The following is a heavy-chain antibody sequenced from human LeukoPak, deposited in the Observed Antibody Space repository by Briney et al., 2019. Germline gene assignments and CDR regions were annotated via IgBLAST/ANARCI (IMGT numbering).Heavy chain of an antibody. Sequence: GGSLRLSCAASTFAFSSYAMTWVRQAPGKGLEWVSSITATGGISYADSVKGRFTISRDNSKNTLYLEMNSLRAEDTAVYYCAKRLAAAPYYYYYMDDWGKGTTVTVAS. J-gene: IGHJ6*03. CDR3: AKRLAAAPYYYYYMDD. D-gene: IGHD6-13*01. CDR1: TFAFSSYA. CDR2: ITATGGIS. V-gene: IGHV3-23*01.